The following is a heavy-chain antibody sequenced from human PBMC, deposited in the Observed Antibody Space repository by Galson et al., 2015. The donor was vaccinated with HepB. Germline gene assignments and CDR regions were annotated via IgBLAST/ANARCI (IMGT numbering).Heavy chain of an antibody. CDR2: IKQDGSEK. Sequence: SLRLSCAASGFTFSSYWMSWVRQAPGKGLEWVANIKQDGSEKYYVDSVKGRFTISRDNAKNSLYLQMNSLRAEDTAVYYCARLTDHIMITFGGVIDYWGQGTLVTVSS. CDR1: GFTFSSYW. D-gene: IGHD3-16*01. J-gene: IGHJ4*02. V-gene: IGHV3-7*01. CDR3: ARLTDHIMITFGGVIDY.